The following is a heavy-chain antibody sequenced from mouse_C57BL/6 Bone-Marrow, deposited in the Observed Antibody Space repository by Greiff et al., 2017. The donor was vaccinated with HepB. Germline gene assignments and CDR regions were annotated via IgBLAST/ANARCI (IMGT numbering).Heavy chain of an antibody. J-gene: IGHJ4*01. CDR1: GFNIKDDY. V-gene: IGHV14-4*01. CDR3: TTDYYGPRV. D-gene: IGHD1-1*01. CDR2: IDPENGDT. Sequence: EVQLQQSGAELVRPGASVKSSCTASGFNIKDDYMHWVKQRPEQGLEWIGWIDPENGDTEYASKFQGKATITADTSSNTAYLQLSSLTSEDTAVYYCTTDYYGPRVWGQGTSVTVSS.